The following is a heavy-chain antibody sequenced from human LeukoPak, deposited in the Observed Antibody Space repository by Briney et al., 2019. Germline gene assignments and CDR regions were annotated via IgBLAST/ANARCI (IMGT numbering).Heavy chain of an antibody. V-gene: IGHV3-30*18. J-gene: IGHJ4*02. D-gene: IGHD3-22*01. CDR2: ISYDGGNE. Sequence: GGSLRLSCAASGFTFSTYGMHWVRQAPGKGLEWVAVISYDGGNEYYGDSVKGRFTISRGNSKNTLFLQMNSLRVEDTAVYYCAKEWGYYDSSGYHSLFDYWGQGTLVTVSS. CDR3: AKEWGYYDSSGYHSLFDY. CDR1: GFTFSTYG.